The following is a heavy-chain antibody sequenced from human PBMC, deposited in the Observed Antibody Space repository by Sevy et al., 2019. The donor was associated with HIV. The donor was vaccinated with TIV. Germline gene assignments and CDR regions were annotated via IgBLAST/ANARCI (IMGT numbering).Heavy chain of an antibody. Sequence: GGSLRLSCAASGFTFSEFGMHWVRQAPGKGLEWVAVISHDGRNNNYNADSVKGRFTISRDNSKNTLYLQMNSLRADDTAIYYYARDTGEILRSAFKSWGQGTLVTVSS. V-gene: IGHV3-30*04. CDR1: GFTFSEFG. J-gene: IGHJ5*02. CDR3: ARDTGEILRSAFKS. D-gene: IGHD1-26*01. CDR2: ISHDGRNNN.